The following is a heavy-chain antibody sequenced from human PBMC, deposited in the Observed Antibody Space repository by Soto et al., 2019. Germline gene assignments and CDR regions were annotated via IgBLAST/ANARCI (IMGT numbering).Heavy chain of an antibody. J-gene: IGHJ4*02. D-gene: IGHD2-2*01. V-gene: IGHV3-21*01. CDR3: ARAEPAAPFDY. Sequence: AGGSLRLSCAASGFTFTSYIMHWVRQTPGKGLEWVSSIISSGSDIYYADSVKGRFTISRDNAKNSLYLQMDSLRAEDTAVYYCARAEPAAPFDYWGQGTLVTVSS. CDR2: IISSGSDI. CDR1: GFTFTSYI.